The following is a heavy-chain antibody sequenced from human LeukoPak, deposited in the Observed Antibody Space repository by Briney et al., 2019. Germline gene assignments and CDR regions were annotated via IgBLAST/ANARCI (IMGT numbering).Heavy chain of an antibody. Sequence: PGGSLRLSCAASGFTFSSYGMHWVRQAPGKGLEWVAVISYGGSNKYYADSVKGRFTISRENSKNTLYLQMNSLRAEDTAVYYCAKEGSPRPLLRYFDWLPPGGWYFDLWGRGTLVTVSS. J-gene: IGHJ2*01. V-gene: IGHV3-30*18. CDR3: AKEGSPRPLLRYFDWLPPGGWYFDL. D-gene: IGHD3-9*01. CDR2: ISYGGSNK. CDR1: GFTFSSYG.